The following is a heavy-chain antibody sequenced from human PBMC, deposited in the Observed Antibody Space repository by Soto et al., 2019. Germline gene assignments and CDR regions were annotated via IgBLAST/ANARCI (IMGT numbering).Heavy chain of an antibody. CDR2: ILYDGTIE. J-gene: IGHJ5*02. D-gene: IGHD6-6*01. CDR3: AREASVAALNWFDP. Sequence: PGGSLRLSCAASGFTFSQYALNWVRQAPGKGLEWVAVILYDGTIEHYADSVKGRFTGSRDNSKNTVYLQMDSLTPEDTGVYYCAREASVAALNWFDPWGQGTLVTVSS. V-gene: IGHV3-30-3*01. CDR1: GFTFSQYA.